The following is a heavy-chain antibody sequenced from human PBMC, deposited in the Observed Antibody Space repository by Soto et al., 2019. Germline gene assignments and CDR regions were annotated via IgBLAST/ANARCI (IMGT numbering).Heavy chain of an antibody. CDR1: GDSISGGGYS. CDR3: ARGRFLVQADIYESWFDP. J-gene: IGHJ5*02. Sequence: SETLSLTCDVSGDSISGGGYSWNWIRQPPGKGLEWIGYTYYSGSAYYNPSLESRVTISPDRSKNQFSLKLTSVTAADTAVYFCARGRFLVQADIYESWFDPWGQGILVTVSS. CDR2: TYYSGSA. D-gene: IGHD2-21*01. V-gene: IGHV4-30-2*01.